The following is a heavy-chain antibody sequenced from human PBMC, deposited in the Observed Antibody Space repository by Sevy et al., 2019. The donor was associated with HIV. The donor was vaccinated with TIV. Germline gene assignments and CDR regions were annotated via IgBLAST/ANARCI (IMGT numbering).Heavy chain of an antibody. J-gene: IGHJ4*02. CDR1: GGSITSLY. Sequence: EPLSLTCTVSGGSITSLYWNWIRQPPGKGLEWIANIYYNGHINYNPSLKSRVTLSLDTSKNQFSLRLSSVTAADTAMYYCAGENAWGRGYSWGQGTLVTVSS. CDR2: IYYNGHI. CDR3: AGENAWGRGYS. V-gene: IGHV4-59*08. D-gene: IGHD1-26*01.